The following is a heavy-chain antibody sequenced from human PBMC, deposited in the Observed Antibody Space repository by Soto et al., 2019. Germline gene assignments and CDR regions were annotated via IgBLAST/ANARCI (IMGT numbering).Heavy chain of an antibody. CDR1: GFTFDDYG. CDR3: AKARGGIDY. CDR2: IRWDSGSI. J-gene: IGHJ4*02. D-gene: IGHD3-16*01. V-gene: IGHV3-9*01. Sequence: EVQLVESGGGLVQPGRSLRLSCVGSGFTFDDYGMHWVRQAPGKGLEWVSGIRWDSGSIGYAESVKGRFTISRDNAKNALYLQMNSLRTEDTALYYCAKARGGIDYWGQGTLVTVSS.